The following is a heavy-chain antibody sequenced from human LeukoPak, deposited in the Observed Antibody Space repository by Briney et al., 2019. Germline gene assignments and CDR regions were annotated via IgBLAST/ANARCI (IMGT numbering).Heavy chain of an antibody. D-gene: IGHD6-19*01. CDR3: ARASVEQWPRSFADY. V-gene: IGHV3-21*04. CDR1: GFTFSSYS. CDR2: ISSSSYI. Sequence: PGGSLRLSCAASGFTFSSYSMNWVRQAPGKGLEWVSSISSSSYIYYADSVKGRFTISRDNAKNSLYLQMNSLRSDDTAVYYCARASVEQWPRSFADYWGQGTLVTVSS. J-gene: IGHJ4*02.